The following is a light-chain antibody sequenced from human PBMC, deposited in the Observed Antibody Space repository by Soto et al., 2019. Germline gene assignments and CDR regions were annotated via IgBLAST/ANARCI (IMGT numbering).Light chain of an antibody. CDR1: QSISSW. V-gene: IGKV1-5*01. CDR2: AAS. Sequence: DIQMTQSPSTLSASVGDRVTITCRASQSISSWLAWYQQKPGKAPKFLIYAASTLQSGVPSRFSGTGSGTYFTLTISSLQPEDFATYYCQQYNSYSPLTFGGGTKVDIK. CDR3: QQYNSYSPLT. J-gene: IGKJ4*01.